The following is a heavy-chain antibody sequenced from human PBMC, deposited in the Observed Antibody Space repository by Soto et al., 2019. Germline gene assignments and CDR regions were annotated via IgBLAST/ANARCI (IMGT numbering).Heavy chain of an antibody. CDR2: IIPILGIA. Sequence: QVQLVQSGAEVKKPGSSVKVSCKASGGTFSSYTISWVRQAPGQGLEWMGRIIPILGIANYAQKFQGRVTIXAXKSTSTAYMELSSLRSEDTAVYYCARDGYNYGEGQHWGQGTLVTVSS. J-gene: IGHJ1*01. D-gene: IGHD5-12*01. CDR1: GGTFSSYT. V-gene: IGHV1-69*08. CDR3: ARDGYNYGEGQH.